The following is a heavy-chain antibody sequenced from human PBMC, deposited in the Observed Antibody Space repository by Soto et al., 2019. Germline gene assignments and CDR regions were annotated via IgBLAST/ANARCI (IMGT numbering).Heavy chain of an antibody. J-gene: IGHJ4*02. CDR1: GGTFSSYA. CDR2: IIPILKTT. Sequence: QVQLVQSGAEVKKPGSSVNVSCKASGGTFSSYAISWVRQAPGQGLEWMGAIIPILKTTNYAQKFQGRVTITADTSTSTAYMALSSLRSEDTAVYFCARDLAGDYWGQGPLVTVSP. V-gene: IGHV1-69*06. CDR3: ARDLAGDY.